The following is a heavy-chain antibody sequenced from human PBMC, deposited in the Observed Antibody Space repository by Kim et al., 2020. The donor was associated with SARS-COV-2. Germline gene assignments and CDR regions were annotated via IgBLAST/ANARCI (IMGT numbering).Heavy chain of an antibody. V-gene: IGHV4-39*01. CDR3: AGHTRGELLGGNFVY. CDR2: IYYSGST. J-gene: IGHJ4*02. D-gene: IGHD1-26*01. Sequence: SETLSLTCTVSGGSISSSSYYWGWIRQPPGKGLEWIGSIYYSGSTYYNPSLKSRVTISVDTSKNQFSLKLSSVTAADTAVYYCAGHTRGELLGGNFVYWGQGTLFTVSS. CDR1: GGSISSSSYY.